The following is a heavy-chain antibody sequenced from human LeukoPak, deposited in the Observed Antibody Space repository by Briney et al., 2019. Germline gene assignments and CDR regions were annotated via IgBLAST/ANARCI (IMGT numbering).Heavy chain of an antibody. CDR1: GYTFTGYY. J-gene: IGHJ4*02. Sequence: ASVKVSCTASGYTFTGYYMHWVRQAPGQGLEWMGWINPNSGGTNYAQKFQGRVTMTRDTFISTAYMELSRLRSDDTAVYYCARDIVATIYFDYWGQGTLVTVSS. V-gene: IGHV1-2*02. CDR2: INPNSGGT. D-gene: IGHD5-12*01. CDR3: ARDIVATIYFDY.